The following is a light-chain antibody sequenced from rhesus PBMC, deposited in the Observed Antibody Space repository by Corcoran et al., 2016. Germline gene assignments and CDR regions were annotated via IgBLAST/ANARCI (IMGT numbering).Light chain of an antibody. CDR2: AAS. CDR1: QGISSY. V-gene: IGKV1-28*01. J-gene: IGKJ2*01. Sequence: DIQMTQSPSSLSASVGDTVTITCRASQGISSYLNWFQQKPRKAPKLLLYAASSVESGVPSRFSGSGSGTEFTLAISSLQPEDFADYYFLQHNSYPYSFGQGTKVEIK. CDR3: LQHNSYPYS.